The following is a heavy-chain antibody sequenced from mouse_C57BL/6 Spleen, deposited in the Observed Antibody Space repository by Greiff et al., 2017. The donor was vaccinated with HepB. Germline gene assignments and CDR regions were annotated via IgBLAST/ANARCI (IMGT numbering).Heavy chain of an antibody. Sequence: QVQLKQPGAELVMPGASVKLSCKASGYTFTSYWMHWVKQRPGQGLEWIGEIDPSDSYTNYNQKFKGKSTLTVDKSSSTAYMQLSSLTSADSAVYYCARLRRDAMDYWGQGTSVTVSS. CDR2: IDPSDSYT. V-gene: IGHV1-69*01. CDR1: GYTFTSYW. CDR3: ARLRRDAMDY. D-gene: IGHD2-12*01. J-gene: IGHJ4*01.